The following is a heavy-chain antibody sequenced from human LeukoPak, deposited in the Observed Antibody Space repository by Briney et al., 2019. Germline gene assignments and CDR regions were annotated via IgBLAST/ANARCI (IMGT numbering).Heavy chain of an antibody. CDR2: IRSKANNYAT. V-gene: IGHV3-73*01. Sequence: GGSLRLSCAASGFTISGSAIHWVRQASGKGLEWLGRIRSKANNYATAYGASVEGRFTISRDNSKNTLYLQMNSLRAEDTAVYYCAKDPDPAAGTGYWGQGTLVTVSS. D-gene: IGHD6-13*01. J-gene: IGHJ4*02. CDR1: GFTISGSA. CDR3: AKDPDPAAGTGY.